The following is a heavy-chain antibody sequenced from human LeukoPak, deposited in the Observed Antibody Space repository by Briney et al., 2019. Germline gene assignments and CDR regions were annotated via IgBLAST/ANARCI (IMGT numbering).Heavy chain of an antibody. V-gene: IGHV3-20*04. CDR3: ARGIAAAATDAFDI. D-gene: IGHD6-13*01. CDR2: INWNGGST. CDR1: GFTFDDYG. J-gene: IGHJ3*02. Sequence: PGGSLRLSCAASGFTFDDYGMSWIRQAPGKGLEWVSGINWNGGSTGYANSVKGRFTISRDNAKNSLYLQMNSLRAEDTALYYCARGIAAAATDAFDIWGQGTMVTVSS.